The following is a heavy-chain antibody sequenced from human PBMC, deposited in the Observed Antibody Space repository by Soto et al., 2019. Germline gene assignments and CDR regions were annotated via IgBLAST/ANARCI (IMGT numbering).Heavy chain of an antibody. D-gene: IGHD3-10*01. Sequence: GGSLRLSCAASGFTFSSYGMHWVRQAPGKGLEWVAVIWYDGSNKYYAQKFQGRVTITADESTSTAYMELSSLRSEDTAVYYCARDREPMVRGALTGPGAFDIWGQGTMVTVSS. J-gene: IGHJ3*02. CDR1: GFTFSSYG. CDR3: ARDREPMVRGALTGPGAFDI. V-gene: IGHV3-30*19. CDR2: IWYDGSNK.